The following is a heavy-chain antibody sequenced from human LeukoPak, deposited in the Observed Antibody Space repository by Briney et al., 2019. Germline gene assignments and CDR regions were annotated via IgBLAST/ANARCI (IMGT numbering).Heavy chain of an antibody. CDR3: ARTLIGIAAAGTPPYFDY. D-gene: IGHD6-13*01. CDR2: MNPNSGNT. CDR1: GYTFTGYY. J-gene: IGHJ4*02. V-gene: IGHV1-8*02. Sequence: ASVKVSCKASGYTFTGYYMHWVRQAPGQGLEWMGWMNPNSGNTGYAQKFQGRVTMTRNTSISTAYMELSSLRSEDTAVYYCARTLIGIAAAGTPPYFDYWGQGTLVTVFS.